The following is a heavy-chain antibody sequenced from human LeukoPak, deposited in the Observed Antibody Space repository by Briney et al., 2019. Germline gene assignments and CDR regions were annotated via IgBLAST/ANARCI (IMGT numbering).Heavy chain of an antibody. CDR2: LQYDENEI. CDR3: VSEERAVKDS. Sequence: PGGSLRLSCAASGLVFSRSGMHWIRQAPGKGLEWVAFLQYDENEIYYAESVKGRFTIFRDNSKNTLYLQMSSLRSDDTAVFYCVSEERAVKDSWGQGTLVSVPS. J-gene: IGHJ4*02. CDR1: GLVFSRSG. D-gene: IGHD3-10*01. V-gene: IGHV3-30*02.